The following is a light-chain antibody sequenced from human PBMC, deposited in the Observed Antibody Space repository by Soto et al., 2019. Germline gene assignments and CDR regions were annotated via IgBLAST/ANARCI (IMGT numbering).Light chain of an antibody. V-gene: IGKV1-5*03. J-gene: IGKJ4*01. CDR1: QSISSW. CDR3: QQYNSYT. Sequence: DIQMTQSPSTLSASVGDRVTITCRASQSISSWLAWYQQKPGKAPKLLIYKASSLESGVPSRFSGSGSGTEFTLTISSLQPDDFATYYCQQYNSYTFGGGIKVEIK. CDR2: KAS.